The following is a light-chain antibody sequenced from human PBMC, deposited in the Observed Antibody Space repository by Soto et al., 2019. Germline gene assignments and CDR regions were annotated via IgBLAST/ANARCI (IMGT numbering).Light chain of an antibody. CDR3: QQRSNWTPYH. V-gene: IGKV3-11*01. J-gene: IGKJ2*01. Sequence: EIVLTQSPATLSLSPGERATLSCRASQSVSSYLAWYQQKPCQPPRLLIYDASNRATGIPARFSGSGSGTDFTLTISSLEPEDFAVYYCQQRSNWTPYHFGQGTKLEIK. CDR1: QSVSSY. CDR2: DAS.